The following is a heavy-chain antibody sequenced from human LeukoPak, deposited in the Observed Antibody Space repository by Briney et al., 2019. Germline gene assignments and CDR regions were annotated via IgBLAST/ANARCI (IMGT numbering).Heavy chain of an antibody. Sequence: GASVKVSCKASGYTFTGYYMHWVRQAPGQGLEWMGWINPNSGGTNYAQKFEARVTMNRDTSISTAYMELSSLRSDDTAVYYCARGVAGVYFYYYMDVWGKGTTVTVSS. CDR1: GYTFTGYY. D-gene: IGHD1-14*01. CDR3: ARGVAGVYFYYYMDV. J-gene: IGHJ6*03. V-gene: IGHV1-2*02. CDR2: INPNSGGT.